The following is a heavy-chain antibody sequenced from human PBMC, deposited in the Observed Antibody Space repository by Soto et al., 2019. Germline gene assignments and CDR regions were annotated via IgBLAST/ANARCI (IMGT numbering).Heavy chain of an antibody. Sequence: QVQLVESGGGVVQPGRSLRLSCAASGFTFSSYGMHWVRQAPGKGLEWVAVIWYDGSNKYYADSVKGRFTISRDNSKNPLYLQMNSLRAEDTAVYYCARDTDIVVVPAAMRFAFDIWGQGTMVPVSP. V-gene: IGHV3-33*01. CDR3: ARDTDIVVVPAAMRFAFDI. CDR2: IWYDGSNK. J-gene: IGHJ3*02. CDR1: GFTFSSYG. D-gene: IGHD2-2*01.